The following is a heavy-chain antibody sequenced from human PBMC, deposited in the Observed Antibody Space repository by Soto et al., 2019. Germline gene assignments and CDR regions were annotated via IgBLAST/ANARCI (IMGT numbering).Heavy chain of an antibody. V-gene: IGHV5-51*01. J-gene: IGHJ6*02. CDR2: IYPDDSDT. CDR3: ARSSGDYVWGNYSYPYGMDV. Sequence: GESLKISCKGSGYSFTSYWIGWVRQVPGYGLEWMGIIYPDDSDTRYSPSFQGQVTISADKSIGIAYLQWSNLKASDTAMYYCARSSGDYVWGNYSYPYGMDVRGQGTTVTVSS. D-gene: IGHD3-16*02. CDR1: GYSFTSYW.